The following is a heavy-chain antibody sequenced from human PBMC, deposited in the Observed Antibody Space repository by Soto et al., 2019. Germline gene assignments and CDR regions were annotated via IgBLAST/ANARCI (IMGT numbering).Heavy chain of an antibody. CDR3: ARHGGYCSSTSCNTHDYYYYGMDV. D-gene: IGHD2-2*01. Sequence: SEPLSLTCTVSGGSISSYYWSWIRQPPGKGLEWIGYIYYSGSTNYNPSLKSRVTISVDTSKNQFSLKLSSVTAADTAMYYCARHGGYCSSTSCNTHDYYYYGMDVWGQGTTVTVSS. J-gene: IGHJ6*02. V-gene: IGHV4-59*01. CDR1: GGSISSYY. CDR2: IYYSGST.